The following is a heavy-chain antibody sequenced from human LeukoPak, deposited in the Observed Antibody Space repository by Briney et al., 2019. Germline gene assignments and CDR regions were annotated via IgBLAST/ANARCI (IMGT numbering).Heavy chain of an antibody. Sequence: ASVKVSCKASGYTFTGYYMHWVRQAPGQGLEWMGWINPNSGGTNYAQKFQGRVTMTRDTSISTAYMELSRLRSDDTAVYYCASNHRAYCGGDCYHYWGQGTLVTVSS. CDR2: INPNSGGT. J-gene: IGHJ4*02. CDR3: ASNHRAYCGGDCYHY. V-gene: IGHV1-2*02. D-gene: IGHD2-21*02. CDR1: GYTFTGYY.